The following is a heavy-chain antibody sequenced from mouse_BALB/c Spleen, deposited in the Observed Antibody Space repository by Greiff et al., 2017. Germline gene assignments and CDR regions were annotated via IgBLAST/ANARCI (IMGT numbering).Heavy chain of an antibody. D-gene: IGHD3-1*01. J-gene: IGHJ3*01. CDR1: GFNIKDTY. V-gene: IGHV14-3*02. CDR2: IDPANGNT. Sequence: DVHLVESGAELVKPGASVKLSCTASGFNIKDTYMHWVKQRPEQGLEWIGRIDPANGNTKYDPKFQGKATITADTSSNTAYLQLSSLTSEDTAVYYCARGLRGFAYWGQGTLVTVSA. CDR3: ARGLRGFAY.